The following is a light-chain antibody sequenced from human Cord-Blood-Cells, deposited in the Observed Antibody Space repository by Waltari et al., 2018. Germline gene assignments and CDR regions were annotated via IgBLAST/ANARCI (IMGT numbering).Light chain of an antibody. CDR1: QSLLHSNGYNY. V-gene: IGKV2-28*01. Sequence: DIVMTQSPLSLPVTPGEPASISFRSIQSLLHSNGYNYLDWYLQKPGQSQQPLIYLGSNRASGVPDRFSGSGSGTDFTLKISRVEAEDVGVYYCMQALQTPLTFGGGTKVEIE. J-gene: IGKJ4*01. CDR3: MQALQTPLT. CDR2: LGS.